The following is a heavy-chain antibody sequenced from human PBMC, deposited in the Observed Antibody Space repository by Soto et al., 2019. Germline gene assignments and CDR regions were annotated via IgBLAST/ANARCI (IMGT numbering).Heavy chain of an antibody. D-gene: IGHD4-17*01. CDR2: IRDDGSRQ. CDR1: GFTFRTYG. CDR3: ARACPDGGDCYYMDV. Sequence: QEQLVESGGGVVQPGGSLRLSCRGSGFTFRTYGMHWVRQAPGKGLEWLAIIRDDGSRQTYGDSVKGRFAISRDNSENTVYLQLSSLRDGDTATYYCARACPDGGDCYYMDVWGKGTTVIVSS. V-gene: IGHV3-33*08. J-gene: IGHJ6*03.